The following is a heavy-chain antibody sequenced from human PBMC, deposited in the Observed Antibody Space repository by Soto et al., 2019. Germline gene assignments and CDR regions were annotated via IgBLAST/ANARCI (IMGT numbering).Heavy chain of an antibody. J-gene: IGHJ4*02. CDR2: ISSSSSYT. Sequence: GGFLRLSCAASGFTFSDYYMSWIRQAPGKGLEWVSYISSSSSYTNYADSVKGRFTISRDNAKNSLYLQMNSLRAEDTAVYYCARTRIVGALRYFDYWGQGTLVTVSS. CDR3: ARTRIVGALRYFDY. V-gene: IGHV3-11*06. CDR1: GFTFSDYY. D-gene: IGHD1-26*01.